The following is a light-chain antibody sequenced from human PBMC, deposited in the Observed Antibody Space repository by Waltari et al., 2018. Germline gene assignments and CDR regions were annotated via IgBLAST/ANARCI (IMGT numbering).Light chain of an antibody. CDR1: QGITSY. CDR2: YTN. J-gene: IGKJ4*01. Sequence: DIQMSQSPSSLSASVGDRVTITCRASQGITSYLNWYQQKPGKAPKLLIYYTNSLASGVPSRFSGSGSGTESTLTISSLQPEDFATYYCQQGNSYPLTFGGGTKVEIK. V-gene: IGKV1-17*01. CDR3: QQGNSYPLT.